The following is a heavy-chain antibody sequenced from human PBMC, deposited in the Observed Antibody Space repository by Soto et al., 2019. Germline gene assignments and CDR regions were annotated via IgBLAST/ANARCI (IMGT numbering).Heavy chain of an antibody. CDR2: INHSGST. CDR1: GGSFSGYY. CDR3: ARASSSVADY. J-gene: IGHJ4*02. V-gene: IGHV4-34*01. D-gene: IGHD6-6*01. Sequence: QVQLQQCGAGLLKPSETLSLTCAVYGGSFSGYYLSWIRQPPGKGLEWMGEINHSGSTNYNPSLKSRVTTAVDPSKNQFSLKLSSVTAADTAVYYCARASSSVADYWGQGTLVTVSS.